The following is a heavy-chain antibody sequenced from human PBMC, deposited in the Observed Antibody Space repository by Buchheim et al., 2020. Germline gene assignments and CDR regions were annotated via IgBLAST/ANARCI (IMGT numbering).Heavy chain of an antibody. V-gene: IGHV3-74*01. J-gene: IGHJ4*03. D-gene: IGHD4-17*01. Sequence: EVQLVESGGGLVQPGGSLRLTCAGSGFTFSNYWMHWVRQAPGKGLVWVSRIISDGSATNYADSVRGRFTISRDNAKNTLSLRLNSLGAEDTAVYYCARDPQDWNYGDYFDYWGQGAL. CDR2: IISDGSAT. CDR1: GFTFSNYW. CDR3: ARDPQDWNYGDYFDY.